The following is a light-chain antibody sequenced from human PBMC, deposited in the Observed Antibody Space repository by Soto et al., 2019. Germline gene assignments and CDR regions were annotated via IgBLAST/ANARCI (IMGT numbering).Light chain of an antibody. CDR2: DAS. CDR3: QQYNHWWT. V-gene: IGKV3-15*01. CDR1: QSVSSN. Sequence: EVVMTQSPATLSVSPGERATLSCRASQSVSSNLAWFQQKPGQAPRLLISDASTRATGIPARFSGSGSGTEFTLIISSLQSEDAAVYYCQQYNHWWTFGHGTKVEIK. J-gene: IGKJ1*01.